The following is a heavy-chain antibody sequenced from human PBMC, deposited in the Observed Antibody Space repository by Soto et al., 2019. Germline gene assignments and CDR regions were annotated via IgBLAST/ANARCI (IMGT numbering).Heavy chain of an antibody. Sequence: ASVKVSCKASGYTFTSYDINWVRQATGQGLEWMGWMNPNSGNTGYAQKFQGRVTMTRNTSISTAYMELSSLRSEDTAVYYCAKDSGYNYGYFSWFDPWGQGTLVTVSS. D-gene: IGHD5-18*01. CDR1: GYTFTSYD. CDR2: MNPNSGNT. CDR3: AKDSGYNYGYFSWFDP. J-gene: IGHJ5*02. V-gene: IGHV1-8*01.